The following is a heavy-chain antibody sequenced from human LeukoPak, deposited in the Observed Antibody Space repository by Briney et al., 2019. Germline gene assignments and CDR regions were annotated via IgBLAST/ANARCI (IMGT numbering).Heavy chain of an antibody. CDR2: ISGSGGST. V-gene: IGHV3-23*01. J-gene: IGHJ6*02. D-gene: IGHD2-21*02. CDR3: AKTFPYCGGDCYSNYYYYGMDV. Sequence: PGGSLRLSCAASGFTFSSYAMHWVRQAPGKGLEWVSAISGSGGSTYYADSVKGRFTISRDNSKNTLYLQMNSLRAEDTAVYYCAKTFPYCGGDCYSNYYYYGMDVWGQGTTVTVSS. CDR1: GFTFSSYA.